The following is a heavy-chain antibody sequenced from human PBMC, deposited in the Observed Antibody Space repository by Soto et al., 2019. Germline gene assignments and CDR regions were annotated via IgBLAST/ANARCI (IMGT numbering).Heavy chain of an antibody. J-gene: IGHJ4*02. CDR2: IYYSGST. CDR3: ARGADFCSGYRHFDY. D-gene: IGHD3-3*01. CDR1: GGSISSYY. Sequence: QVQLQESGPGLVKPSETLSLTCTVSGGSISSYYWSWIRQPPGKGLEWMGYIYYSGSTNYNPSLKSRVTMSVDTSKNQFSLKLSSVTAADTAVYYCARGADFCSGYRHFDYWGQGTLVTVSS. V-gene: IGHV4-59*01.